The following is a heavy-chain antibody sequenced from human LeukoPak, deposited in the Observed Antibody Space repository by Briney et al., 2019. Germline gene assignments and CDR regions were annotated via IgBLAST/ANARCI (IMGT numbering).Heavy chain of an antibody. CDR3: ARDLMYTNTWRFDP. V-gene: IGHV3-33*01. CDR2: IWNDGSNK. D-gene: IGHD6-13*01. J-gene: IGHJ5*02. CDR1: GFTFSTYG. Sequence: PGGSLRLSCAASGFTFSTYGMHWVRQAPGKGPEWVAFIWNDGSNKYYGESVKGRFTISRDNSKNTLYLQMNSLRAEDSAVYYCARDLMYTNTWRFDPWGQGTLVTVSS.